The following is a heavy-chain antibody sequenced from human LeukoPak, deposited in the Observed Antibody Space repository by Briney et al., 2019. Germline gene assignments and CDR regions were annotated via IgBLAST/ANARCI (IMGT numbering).Heavy chain of an antibody. J-gene: IGHJ6*02. Sequence: GGSLRLSCAASGFTFSSYSMNWVRQAPGKGLGWVSSISSSSSYIYYADSVKGRFTISRDNAKNSLYLQMNSLRAEDTAVYYCARAGYCSGGSCYSEGSYYYYYYGMDVWGQGTTVAVSS. V-gene: IGHV3-21*01. D-gene: IGHD2-15*01. CDR3: ARAGYCSGGSCYSEGSYYYYYYGMDV. CDR2: ISSSSSYI. CDR1: GFTFSSYS.